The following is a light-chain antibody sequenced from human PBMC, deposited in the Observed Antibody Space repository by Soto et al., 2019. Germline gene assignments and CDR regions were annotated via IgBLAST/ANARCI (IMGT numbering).Light chain of an antibody. V-gene: IGKV3-20*01. CDR2: GAS. J-gene: IGKJ1*01. CDR1: QRVGSSY. Sequence: EIVLTQSPGTLSLSPGDRATLSCRASQRVGSSYLAWYQQKPGQAPRLLIYGASTRANGVPDRFSGSGSGTDFTLTITRLEPEDFAVYYCQQYGSSPLTFGQGTKVEIK. CDR3: QQYGSSPLT.